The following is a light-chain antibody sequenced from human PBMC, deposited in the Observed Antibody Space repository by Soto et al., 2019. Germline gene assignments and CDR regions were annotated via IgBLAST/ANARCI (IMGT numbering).Light chain of an antibody. CDR2: DAS. CDR3: QERSNWPPRST. Sequence: EIVLTQSPATLSLSPGERATLSCRASQSVSSYLAWYQQKPAQAPRLLIYDASNRATAIPARFSGSGSGADFTLTISSLEPEDFAVHYCQERSNWPPRSTFGQGTRLVIK. J-gene: IGKJ5*01. CDR1: QSVSSY. V-gene: IGKV3-11*01.